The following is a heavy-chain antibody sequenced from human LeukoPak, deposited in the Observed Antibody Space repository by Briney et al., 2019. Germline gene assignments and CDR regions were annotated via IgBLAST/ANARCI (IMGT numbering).Heavy chain of an antibody. CDR1: GYTFTGYY. V-gene: IGHV1-46*01. CDR3: ARVSYYYDSSGYYLFDY. CDR2: INPSGGST. J-gene: IGHJ4*02. D-gene: IGHD3-22*01. Sequence: ASVKVSCKASGYTFTGYYMHWVRQAPGQGLEWMGIINPSGGSTSYAQKFQGRVTMTRDTSTSTVYMELSSLRSEDTAVYYCARVSYYYDSSGYYLFDYWGQGTLVTVSS.